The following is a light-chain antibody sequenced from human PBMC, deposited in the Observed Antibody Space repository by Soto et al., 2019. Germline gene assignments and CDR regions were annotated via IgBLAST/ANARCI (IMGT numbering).Light chain of an antibody. J-gene: IGKJ1*01. CDR1: QSLSSW. CDR3: QHYNSYSEA. Sequence: DIQMTQSPSTLSASVGDRVTITCRASQSLSSWLAWYQQKPGKAPKLLIYDVSSLESGVPSRFSGSGSGTEFTLTISSLQPDDFATYYCQHYNSYSEAFGQGTKVDIK. CDR2: DVS. V-gene: IGKV1-5*01.